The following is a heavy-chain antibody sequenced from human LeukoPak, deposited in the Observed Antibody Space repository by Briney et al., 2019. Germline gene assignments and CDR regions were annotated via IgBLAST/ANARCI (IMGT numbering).Heavy chain of an antibody. J-gene: IGHJ4*02. Sequence: GGSLRLSCAASGFTVSSNYMSWVRQAPGKGLEWVSLIYSGGSTFYADSVKGRFTISRDNSKNTLYLQINSLRADDTAVYYCAKTGNPPTGDYWGQGTLVTVSS. CDR1: GFTVSSNY. CDR3: AKTGNPPTGDY. CDR2: IYSGGST. V-gene: IGHV3-53*01. D-gene: IGHD1-1*01.